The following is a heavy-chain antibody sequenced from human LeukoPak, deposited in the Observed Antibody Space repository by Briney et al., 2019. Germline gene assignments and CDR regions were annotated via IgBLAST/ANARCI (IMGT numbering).Heavy chain of an antibody. V-gene: IGHV3-23*01. Sequence: GGSLRLSCAASGFTFSNYAMSWVRPAPGKGLEWVSTISGNGGSTYYADSVKGRFTTSRDNSKNTVYLQMNSLRAEDTAVYYCAKRIAATSFDYWGQGTLVTVSS. CDR3: AKRIAATSFDY. D-gene: IGHD6-13*01. CDR1: GFTFSNYA. CDR2: ISGNGGST. J-gene: IGHJ4*02.